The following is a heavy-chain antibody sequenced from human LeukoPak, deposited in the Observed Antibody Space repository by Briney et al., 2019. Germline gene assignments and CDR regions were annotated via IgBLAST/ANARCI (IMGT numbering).Heavy chain of an antibody. D-gene: IGHD6-19*01. J-gene: IGHJ4*02. CDR1: GFTFSGYG. CDR3: ARGGSSGWYYFDY. Sequence: GGSLRLSCAASGFTFSGYGMHWVRQAPGKGLEWGAVIWNDGSNKYYADSVKGRFTISRDNSKNTLYLQMNSLRAEDTAVYYCARGGSSGWYYFDYWGQGTLVTVSS. V-gene: IGHV3-33*01. CDR2: IWNDGSNK.